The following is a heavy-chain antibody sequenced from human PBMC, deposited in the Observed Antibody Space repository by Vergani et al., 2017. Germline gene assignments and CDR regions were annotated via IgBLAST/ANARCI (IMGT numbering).Heavy chain of an antibody. Sequence: QVQLVESGGGLAKPGGSLRLSCAASGFSSSDYYMNWIRQAPGKGLELVSYISSSVSSKNYAASVRGRFTISRDKAKNSVDLQMNSLRVEDTAVYYCTRDQRLKSQSSSRYFDLWGRGTQVIVSS. CDR2: ISSSVSSK. J-gene: IGHJ2*01. CDR1: GFSSSDYY. V-gene: IGHV3-11*04. D-gene: IGHD4-11*01. CDR3: TRDQRLKSQSSSRYFDL.